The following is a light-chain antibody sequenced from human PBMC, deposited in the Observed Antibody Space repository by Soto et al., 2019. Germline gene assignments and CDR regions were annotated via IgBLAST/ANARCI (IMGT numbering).Light chain of an antibody. Sequence: EIVVTQSPATLSVPLGERATLSCRASQSVGSNLAWFQQKPGQAPRLLIYGASTRATGIPARFSGSGFGTEFTLTISRLQSEDFAIYYCQQYNNWPPMYTFGQGTKLEI. CDR3: QQYNNWPPMYT. CDR1: QSVGSN. CDR2: GAS. J-gene: IGKJ2*01. V-gene: IGKV3D-15*01.